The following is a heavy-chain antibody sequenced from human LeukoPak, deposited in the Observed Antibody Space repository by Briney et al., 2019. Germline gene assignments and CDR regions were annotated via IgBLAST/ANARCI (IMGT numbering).Heavy chain of an antibody. D-gene: IGHD4-17*01. J-gene: IGHJ3*02. CDR3: ATRENGDYDAFDI. CDR2: IIPIFGTA. Sequence: EASVKVSCKASGGTFSSYAISWVRQAPGQGLEWMGRIIPIFGTANYAQKFQGRVTITTDESTSTAYMELSSLRSEDTAVYYCATRENGDYDAFDIWGQGTMVTVSS. V-gene: IGHV1-69*05. CDR1: GGTFSSYA.